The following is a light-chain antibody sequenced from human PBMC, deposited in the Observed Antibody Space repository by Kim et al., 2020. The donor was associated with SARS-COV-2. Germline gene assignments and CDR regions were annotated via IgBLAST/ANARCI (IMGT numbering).Light chain of an antibody. CDR2: NAS. J-gene: IGKJ1*01. V-gene: IGKV3-11*01. CDR1: QSVGTY. CDR3: QQRSSWPWT. Sequence: DIVLTQSPGTLSLSPGERATVSCRASQSVGTYLAWYQHKPGQAPRLLIYNASNRAAAIPARFSGSGSGTDFTLTISNLEPEDFAVYYCQQRSSWPWTFGQGTKVEIK.